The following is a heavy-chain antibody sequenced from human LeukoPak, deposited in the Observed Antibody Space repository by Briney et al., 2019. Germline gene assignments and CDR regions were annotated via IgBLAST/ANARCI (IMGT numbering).Heavy chain of an antibody. CDR1: GYSISSGYY. V-gene: IGHV4-38-2*01. CDR3: ARLVPAAILDY. Sequence: SETLSLTCALSGYSISSGYYWGWIRQPPGKAREWIGSIYHSGSTYYNPSLKSRVTISVDTSKNQFSLKLSSVTAADTAVYYCARLVPAAILDYWGQGTLVTVSS. CDR2: IYHSGST. D-gene: IGHD2-2*02. J-gene: IGHJ4*02.